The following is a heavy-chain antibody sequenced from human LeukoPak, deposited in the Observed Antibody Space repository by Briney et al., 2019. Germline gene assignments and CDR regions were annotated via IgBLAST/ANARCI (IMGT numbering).Heavy chain of an antibody. CDR3: ASKQQLAPYYYYYYMDV. V-gene: IGHV1-18*04. Sequence: ASVKVSCKASGYTFTGYYMHWVRQAPGQGLEWMGWISAYNGNTNYAQKLQGRVTMTTDTSTSTAYMELSSLRSEDTAVYYCASKQQLAPYYYYYYMDVWGKGTTVTVSS. J-gene: IGHJ6*03. CDR2: ISAYNGNT. D-gene: IGHD6-13*01. CDR1: GYTFTGYY.